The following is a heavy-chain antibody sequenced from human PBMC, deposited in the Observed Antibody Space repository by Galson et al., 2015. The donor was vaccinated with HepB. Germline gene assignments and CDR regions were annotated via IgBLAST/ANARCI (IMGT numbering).Heavy chain of an antibody. CDR1: GGTFSSYA. CDR2: IIPIFGTA. V-gene: IGHV1-69*13. Sequence: SVKVSCKASGGTFSSYAISWVRQAPGQGLEWMGGIIPIFGTANYAQKFQVRVTITADESTSTAYMELSSLRSEDTAVYYCAADQASYDFWSGRSYGMDDWGQGTPVTVSS. D-gene: IGHD3-3*01. J-gene: IGHJ6*02. CDR3: AADQASYDFWSGRSYGMDD.